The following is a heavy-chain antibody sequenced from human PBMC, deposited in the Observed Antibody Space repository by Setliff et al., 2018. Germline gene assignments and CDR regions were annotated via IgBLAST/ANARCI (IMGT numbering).Heavy chain of an antibody. Sequence: VASVKVSCKASGYTFTSYAMNWVRQAPGQGLEWMGWINTNTGNPTYAQGFTGRFVFSLDTSVSTAYLQISSLKAEDTAVYYCARDNRGYAWDHYYYMDVWGKGTTVTVSS. V-gene: IGHV7-4-1*02. CDR2: INTNTGNP. CDR3: ARDNRGYAWDHYYYMDV. J-gene: IGHJ6*03. D-gene: IGHD2-15*01. CDR1: GYTFTSYA.